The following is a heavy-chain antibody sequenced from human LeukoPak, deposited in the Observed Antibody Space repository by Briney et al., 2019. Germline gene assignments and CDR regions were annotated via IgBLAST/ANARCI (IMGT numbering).Heavy chain of an antibody. J-gene: IGHJ4*02. CDR1: GYTFTGYY. V-gene: IGHV1-2*02. D-gene: IGHD1-26*01. Sequence: ASVKVSCKASGYTFTGYYMHWVRQAPGQGLEWMGWINPNSGGTNYAQKFQGRVTMTRDTSISTAYMELSRLRSDDTAVYYCAKETSRIGGSMASFDYWGQGTLVTVSS. CDR2: INPNSGGT. CDR3: AKETSRIGGSMASFDY.